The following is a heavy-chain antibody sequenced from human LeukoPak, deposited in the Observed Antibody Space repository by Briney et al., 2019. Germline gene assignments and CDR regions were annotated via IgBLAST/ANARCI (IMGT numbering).Heavy chain of an antibody. Sequence: GALVKVSCKASGYIFTGYYMYWVRQAPGQGLECMGWINPNSGDTNYAAKFQGRVTMTRDTSISTAYMELSRLRSDDTAVYYCARDRDGSRSLFDPWGQGTLVTVSS. J-gene: IGHJ5*02. CDR1: GYIFTGYY. CDR2: INPNSGDT. CDR3: ARDRDGSRSLFDP. D-gene: IGHD2-2*01. V-gene: IGHV1-2*02.